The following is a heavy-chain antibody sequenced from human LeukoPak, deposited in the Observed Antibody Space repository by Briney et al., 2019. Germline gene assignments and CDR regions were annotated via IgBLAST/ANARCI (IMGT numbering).Heavy chain of an antibody. CDR1: GGSISSYY. V-gene: IGHV4-59*01. Sequence: SETLSLTCTVSGGSISSYYWSWIRQPPGKGLEWIGYIYYSGSTNYNPSLKSRVTISVDTSKNQFSLKLSSVTAADTAVYYCARDFVMYYSTYYFDYWGQGTLVTVSS. CDR3: ARDFVMYYSTYYFDY. J-gene: IGHJ4*02. CDR2: IYYSGST. D-gene: IGHD3-10*01.